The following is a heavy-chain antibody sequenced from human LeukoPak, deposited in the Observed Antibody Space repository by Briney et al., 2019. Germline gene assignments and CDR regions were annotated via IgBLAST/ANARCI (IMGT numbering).Heavy chain of an antibody. CDR2: IYTSGST. J-gene: IGHJ5*02. CDR3: ARHIKGVSGITIFGVVITTINVGWFDP. Sequence: PSETLYLTCTVPGGSISSYYWSWIRQPAGKGLEWIGRIYTSGSTNYNPSLKSRVTMSVDTSKNQFSLKLSSVTAADTAVYYCARHIKGVSGITIFGVVITTINVGWFDPWGQGTLVAVSS. V-gene: IGHV4-4*07. D-gene: IGHD3-3*01. CDR1: GGSISSYY.